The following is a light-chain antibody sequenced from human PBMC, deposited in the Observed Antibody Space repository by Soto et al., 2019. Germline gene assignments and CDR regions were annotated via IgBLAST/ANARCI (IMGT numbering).Light chain of an antibody. V-gene: IGKV1-8*01. Sequence: AIRMTQSPSSLSASTGDRVTITCRASQGISSYLAWYQQKPGKAPKLLIYAASTLQLGVPSRFSGSGSGTDFTLTISCLQSEDFATYYCQQYYSYRRTLGQGTNVDIK. CDR3: QQYYSYRRT. CDR2: AAS. CDR1: QGISSY. J-gene: IGKJ1*01.